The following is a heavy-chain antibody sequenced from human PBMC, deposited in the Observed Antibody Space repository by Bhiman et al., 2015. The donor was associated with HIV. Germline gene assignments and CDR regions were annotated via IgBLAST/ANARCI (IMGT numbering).Heavy chain of an antibody. CDR3: AKSDRVAVTGTPYDY. D-gene: IGHD6-19*01. V-gene: IGHV3-30*18. CDR1: GFTFSNYG. J-gene: IGHJ4*02. CDR2: ILYDGSNK. Sequence: QVQLVESGGGVVQPGRSLRLSCAASGFTFSNYGMHWVRQAPGKGLEWVAVILYDGSNKYHADSVKGRFTISRDNFKNTLYLQMNSLRAEDTAVYFCAKSDRVAVTGTPYDYWGQGTLVTVSS.